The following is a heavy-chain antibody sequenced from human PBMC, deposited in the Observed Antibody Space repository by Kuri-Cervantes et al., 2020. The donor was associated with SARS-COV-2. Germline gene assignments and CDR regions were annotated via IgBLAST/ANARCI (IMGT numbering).Heavy chain of an antibody. Sequence: GESLKISCEASGFTFSDYYMSWIRQAPGKGLEWIAYISSSGSYSQSAVSVEGRFTVSRDNAKNSLYLQMNSLRVEDTALYYCARDLARMTTSSWWGLDTWGQGTLVTVSS. CDR1: GFTFSDYY. CDR3: ARDLARMTTSSWWGLDT. J-gene: IGHJ5*02. V-gene: IGHV3-11*06. CDR2: ISSSGSYS. D-gene: IGHD4-11*01.